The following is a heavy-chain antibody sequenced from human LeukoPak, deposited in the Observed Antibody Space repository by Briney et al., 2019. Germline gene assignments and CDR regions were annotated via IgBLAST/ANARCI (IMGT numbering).Heavy chain of an antibody. CDR3: AHYGSGSYTVY. V-gene: IGHV4-4*02. CDR1: GGSISSSNW. D-gene: IGHD3-10*01. CDR2: IYHSGST. Sequence: SGTLSLTCAVSGGSISSSNWWSWVRQPPGKGLEWIGEIYHSGSTNYNPSLKSRVTISVDTSKNQFSLKLSSVTAADTAVYYCAHYGSGSYTVYWGQGTLVTVSS. J-gene: IGHJ4*02.